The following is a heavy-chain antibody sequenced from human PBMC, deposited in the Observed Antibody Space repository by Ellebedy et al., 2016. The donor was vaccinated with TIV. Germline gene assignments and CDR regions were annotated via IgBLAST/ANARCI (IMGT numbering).Heavy chain of an antibody. J-gene: IGHJ4*02. Sequence: PGGSLRLSCVASGFSFGSYRMTWVRQAPGKGLEWVATMEQDGSQKYYVDSVRGRFTISRGNAKNSLYLQMNSLRAEDTAVYYCARYSGADYWGQGTLVTVSS. D-gene: IGHD1-26*01. V-gene: IGHV3-7*03. CDR1: GFSFGSYR. CDR2: MEQDGSQK. CDR3: ARYSGADY.